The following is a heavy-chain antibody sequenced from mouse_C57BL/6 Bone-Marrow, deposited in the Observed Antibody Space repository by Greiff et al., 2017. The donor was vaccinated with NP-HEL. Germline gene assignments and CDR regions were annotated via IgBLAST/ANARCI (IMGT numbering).Heavy chain of an antibody. CDR1: GFTFSDFY. Sequence: EVKVVESGGGLVQSGRSLRLSCATSGFTFSDFYMEWVRQAPGKGLEWIAASRNKANDYTTEYSASVKGRFIVSRATSQSILYLQMNALRAEDTAIYYCARRAPPFITTVVATEGYYFDYWGQGTTLTVAS. V-gene: IGHV7-1*01. CDR2: SRNKANDYTT. D-gene: IGHD1-1*01. J-gene: IGHJ2*01. CDR3: ARRAPPFITTVVATEGYYFDY.